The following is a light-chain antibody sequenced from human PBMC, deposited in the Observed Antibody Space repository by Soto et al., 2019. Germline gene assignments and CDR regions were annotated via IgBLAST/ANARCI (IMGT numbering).Light chain of an antibody. CDR2: AAS. J-gene: IGKJ4*01. V-gene: IGKV1-39*01. CDR1: QKISSY. CDR3: QKSYSSPLT. Sequence: DIQLTQSPSSLSASVGDRVTITCRASQKISSYLNWYQQKPGKDPKLLMYAASRLQSGVPSRFSGSGSGTDFTLTIGSLQPEDVATYYCQKSYSSPLTFGGGTKVEIK.